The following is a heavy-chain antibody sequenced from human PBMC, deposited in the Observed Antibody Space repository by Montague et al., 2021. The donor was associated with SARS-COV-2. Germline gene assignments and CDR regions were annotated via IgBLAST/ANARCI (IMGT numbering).Heavy chain of an antibody. CDR2: ISTSAYTT. D-gene: IGHD3-16*02. CDR3: TRDYRSIVGDGLDI. V-gene: IGHV3-48*03. Sequence: SLSLSASGFTFSYYDMNWVRQAPGKGPEWISYISTSAYTTSYAGSVKGRFTISRDNGKNSLYLQMNSLRVEDTAVYYCTRDYRSIVGDGLDIWGQGTKVTVSS. J-gene: IGHJ3*02. CDR1: GFTFSYYD.